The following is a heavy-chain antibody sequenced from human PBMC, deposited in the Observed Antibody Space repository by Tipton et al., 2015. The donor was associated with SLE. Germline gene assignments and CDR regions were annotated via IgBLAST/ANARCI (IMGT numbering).Heavy chain of an antibody. CDR3: ARDSYSSSSGSYYYGMDV. D-gene: IGHD6-6*01. J-gene: IGHJ6*02. CDR1: GGSFSGYY. CDR2: INHSGST. V-gene: IGHV4-34*01. Sequence: LRLSCAVYGGSFSGYYRSWIRQPPGKGLEWIGEINHSGSTNYNPSLKSRVTISVDTSKNQFSLKLSSVTAADTAVYYCARDSYSSSSGSYYYGMDVWGQGTTVTVSS.